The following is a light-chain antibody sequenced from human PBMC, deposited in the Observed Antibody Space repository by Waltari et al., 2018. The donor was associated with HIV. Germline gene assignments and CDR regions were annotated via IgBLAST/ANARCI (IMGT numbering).Light chain of an antibody. CDR2: EVS. Sequence: QSALTQPASVSGSPGQSITISCTGTSSDVGGYNYFSWYQHHPGKAPKLMIYEVSNRPSGVSNRFSGSKSGNTASLTISGLQAEDEGDYYCSSYTSSSTLVFGGGTKLTVL. J-gene: IGLJ2*01. V-gene: IGLV2-14*01. CDR3: SSYTSSSTLV. CDR1: SSDVGGYNY.